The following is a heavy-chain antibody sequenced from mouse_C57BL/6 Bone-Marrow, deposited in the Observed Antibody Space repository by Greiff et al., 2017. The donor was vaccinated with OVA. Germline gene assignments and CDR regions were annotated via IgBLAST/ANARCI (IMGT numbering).Heavy chain of an antibody. CDR3: TTRDYYGSSFDY. Sequence: EVQLQQSGAELVRPGASVKLSCTASGFNIKDDYMHWVKQRPEQGLEWIGWIDPENGDTEYASKFQGKATITADTSSNTAYLQLSSLTSKDTAVYYCTTRDYYGSSFDYWGQGTTLTVSS. CDR2: IDPENGDT. D-gene: IGHD1-1*01. J-gene: IGHJ2*01. V-gene: IGHV14-4*01. CDR1: GFNIKDDY.